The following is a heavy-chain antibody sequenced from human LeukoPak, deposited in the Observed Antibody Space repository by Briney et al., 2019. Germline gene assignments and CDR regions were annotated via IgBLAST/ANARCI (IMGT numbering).Heavy chain of an antibody. CDR3: ARDDGYYYYYYMDV. Sequence: GGSLRLSCAASGFTFSSYEMNWVRQAPGKGLEWVSYISSSGSTIYYADSVKGRFTISRDNAKNTLYLQMNSLRAEDTAVYYCARDDGYYYYYYMDVWGKGTTVTVSS. V-gene: IGHV3-48*03. CDR2: ISSSGSTI. J-gene: IGHJ6*03. CDR1: GFTFSSYE.